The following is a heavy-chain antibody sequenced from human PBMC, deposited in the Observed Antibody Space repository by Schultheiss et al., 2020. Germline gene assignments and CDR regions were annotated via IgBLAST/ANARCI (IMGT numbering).Heavy chain of an antibody. D-gene: IGHD3-16*01. J-gene: IGHJ4*02. V-gene: IGHV4-4*02. Sequence: SETLSLTCAVSGGSITRSNWWSWVRQPPGKGLEWIGEIYHSGSTNYNPSLKSRVTISVDKSKNQFSLKLSSVTAADTAVYYCASLTLTWRRDYWGQGTLVTVSS. CDR2: IYHSGST. CDR3: ASLTLTWRRDY. CDR1: GGSITRSNW.